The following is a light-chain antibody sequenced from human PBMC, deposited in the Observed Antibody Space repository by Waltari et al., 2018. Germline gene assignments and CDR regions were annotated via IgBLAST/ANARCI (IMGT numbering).Light chain of an antibody. CDR3: SSYTSSSTLYV. J-gene: IGLJ1*01. CDR2: EVS. V-gene: IGLV2-14*01. CDR1: SSAVGGYNL. Sequence: QSALTQPASVSGSPGQSITISCPGTSSAVGGYNLFSWYQQHPGKAPKLMIYEVSNRPSGVSNRFSGSKSGNTASLTISGLQAEDEADYYCSSYTSSSTLYVFGTGTKVTVL.